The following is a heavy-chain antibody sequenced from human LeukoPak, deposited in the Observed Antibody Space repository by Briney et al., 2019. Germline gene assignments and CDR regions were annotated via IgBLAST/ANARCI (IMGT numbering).Heavy chain of an antibody. Sequence: GGSLRLSCAASGFTFSSYEMNWVRQAPGKGLEWVSAISGSGGSTYYADSVKGRFTISRDNSKNTLYLQMNSLRAEDTVVYYCAKDNRWLPGAVDYWGQGTLVTVSS. CDR1: GFTFSSYE. V-gene: IGHV3-23*01. CDR2: ISGSGGST. J-gene: IGHJ4*02. CDR3: AKDNRWLPGAVDY. D-gene: IGHD3-10*01.